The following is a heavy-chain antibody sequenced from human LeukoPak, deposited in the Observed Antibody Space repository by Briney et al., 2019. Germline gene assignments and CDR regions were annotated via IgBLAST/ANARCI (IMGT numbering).Heavy chain of an antibody. CDR3: ARGQLLTMEPFDY. CDR2: INHSGST. CDR1: GGSFSGYY. V-gene: IGHV4-34*01. J-gene: IGHJ4*02. Sequence: SETLSLTCAVYGGSFSGYYWSWIRQPPGKGLEWIGEINHSGSTNYNPSLKSRVTISVVTSKYKFSLKLRSVTAADTAVYYCARGQLLTMEPFDYRGQGTLVTVSS. D-gene: IGHD2-2*01.